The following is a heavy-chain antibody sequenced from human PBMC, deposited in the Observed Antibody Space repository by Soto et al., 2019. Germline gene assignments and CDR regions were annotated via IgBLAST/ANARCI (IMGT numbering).Heavy chain of an antibody. CDR2: FDPEDGET. CDR3: ATFGYCGSTSCPLRYYYYYMDV. CDR1: GYTLTELS. D-gene: IGHD2-2*03. J-gene: IGHJ6*03. Sequence: ASVKVSCKVSGYTLTELSMHWVRQAPGKGLEWMGGFDPEDGETLYAQKFQGRVTMTEDTSTDTAYMELSSLRSEDTAVYYCATFGYCGSTSCPLRYYYYYMDVWGKGTTVTVSS. V-gene: IGHV1-24*01.